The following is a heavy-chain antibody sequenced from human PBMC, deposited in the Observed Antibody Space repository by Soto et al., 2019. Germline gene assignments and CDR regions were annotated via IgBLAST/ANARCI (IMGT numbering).Heavy chain of an antibody. J-gene: IGHJ4*02. Sequence: SETLSLTCTVSGGSISSSSYYCGWIRQPPGKGLEWIGCIHYSGSTYYNPSLRSRVTSSVDTSKNQVSLKVSSVTAADTAVYYCARRLFSSTWPSYFDFWGQGTLVTVSS. V-gene: IGHV4-39*01. D-gene: IGHD6-13*01. CDR1: GGSISSSSYY. CDR2: IHYSGST. CDR3: ARRLFSSTWPSYFDF.